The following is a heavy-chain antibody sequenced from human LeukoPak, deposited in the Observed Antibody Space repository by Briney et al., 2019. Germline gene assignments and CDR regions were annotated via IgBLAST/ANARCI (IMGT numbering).Heavy chain of an antibody. CDR2: ICYSGST. CDR1: GGSIISDGYC. D-gene: IGHD3-10*01. V-gene: IGHV4-31*03. Sequence: PSQTLSLTCTVSGGSIISDGYCWSWIRQHPGKGLEWIGYICYSGSTYYNPSLKSRVTISIDTSKNHFSLKLSSVTAADTAVYYCARAYSGSASYDYFDYWGQGTLVTVSS. CDR3: ARAYSGSASYDYFDY. J-gene: IGHJ4*02.